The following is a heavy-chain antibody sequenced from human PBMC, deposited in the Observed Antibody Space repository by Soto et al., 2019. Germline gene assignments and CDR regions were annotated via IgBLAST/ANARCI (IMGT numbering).Heavy chain of an antibody. CDR1: GYTFSNYD. V-gene: IGHV1-8*01. J-gene: IGHJ4*02. CDR2: VNPNNGDT. D-gene: IGHD3-10*01. CDR3: AKVSRNGSAIEFDY. Sequence: QVQLVQSGAELKKPGASVKVSCKASGYTFSNYDMNWVRQATGQGPEWIGWVNPNNGDTGYAQKFQGRVTLTTDISTTTAYMELTSLRSEDTAIYYCAKVSRNGSAIEFDYWGQGTQITVSS.